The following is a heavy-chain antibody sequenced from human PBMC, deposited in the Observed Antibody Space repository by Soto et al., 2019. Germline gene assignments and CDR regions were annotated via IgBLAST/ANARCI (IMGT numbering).Heavy chain of an antibody. CDR3: AKEQGRVAAALDY. Sequence: EVQLLESGGDLVQRGGSLRLSCAASGFTFSGYGMSWVRQAPGKGLEGVSSITSSGSNTYYVDSVKGRFTISRDNSKNTLYLQMNSLTVEDTAVYYCAKEQGRVAAALDYWGQGTLVTVSS. J-gene: IGHJ4*02. CDR2: ITSSGSNT. D-gene: IGHD6-13*01. CDR1: GFTFSGYG. V-gene: IGHV3-23*01.